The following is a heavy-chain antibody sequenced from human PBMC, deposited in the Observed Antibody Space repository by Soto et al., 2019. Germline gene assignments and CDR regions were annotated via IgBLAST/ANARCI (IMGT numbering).Heavy chain of an antibody. Sequence: ASVKVSCKASGYTFTSYDINWVRQATGQGLEWMGWMNPNSGNTGYAQKFQGRVTMTRNTSISTAYMELSRLRSDDTAVYYCARMGIQLWDNYYYYGMDVWGQGTTVTVSS. V-gene: IGHV1-8*01. CDR3: ARMGIQLWDNYYYYGMDV. CDR1: GYTFTSYD. D-gene: IGHD5-18*01. CDR2: MNPNSGNT. J-gene: IGHJ6*02.